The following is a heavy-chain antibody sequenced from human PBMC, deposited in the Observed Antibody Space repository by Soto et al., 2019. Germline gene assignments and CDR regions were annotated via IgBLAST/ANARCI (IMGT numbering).Heavy chain of an antibody. D-gene: IGHD1-1*01. J-gene: IGHJ6*02. CDR1: GGSISSYY. Sequence: PSETLSLTCTVSGGSISSYYWSWIRQPPGKGLEWIGYIYYSGSTNYNPSLKSRVTISVDTSKNQFSLKLSSVTAANTAVDYCARGGYSYGMDVWGQGTTVTVSS. CDR3: ARGGYSYGMDV. CDR2: IYYSGST. V-gene: IGHV4-59*01.